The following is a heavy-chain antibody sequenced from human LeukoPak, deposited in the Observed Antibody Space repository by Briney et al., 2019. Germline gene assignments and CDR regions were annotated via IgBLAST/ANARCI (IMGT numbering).Heavy chain of an antibody. CDR1: GYTFTGYY. J-gene: IGHJ5*02. CDR3: ARPHSSGWYSNWFDP. D-gene: IGHD6-19*01. CDR2: INPNSGGT. Sequence: ASVKVSCKASGYTFTGYYIHWVRRAPGQGLEWMGWINPNSGGTNYAQKFQGRVTMTRDTSISTAYMELSRLRSDDTAVYYCARPHSSGWYSNWFDPWGQGTLVTVSS. V-gene: IGHV1-2*02.